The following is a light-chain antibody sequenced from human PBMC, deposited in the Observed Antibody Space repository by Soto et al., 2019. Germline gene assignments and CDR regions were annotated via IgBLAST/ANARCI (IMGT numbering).Light chain of an antibody. CDR2: GAP. CDR1: QCVSESS. Sequence: IVLTQSPATLSLSPGERATLSCRASQCVSESSLAWYQQKPGQAPSLLLFGAPKRATGIPNRFSGSGSATDFTLTISRLQPEDFAVYYCQQYGTSSWTFGQGTKIEIK. V-gene: IGKV3-20*01. CDR3: QQYGTSSWT. J-gene: IGKJ1*01.